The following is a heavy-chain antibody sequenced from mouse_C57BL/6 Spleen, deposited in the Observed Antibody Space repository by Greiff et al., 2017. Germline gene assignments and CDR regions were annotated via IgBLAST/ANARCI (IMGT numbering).Heavy chain of an antibody. CDR1: GYTFPSYW. J-gene: IGHJ4*01. CDR2: INPSSGYT. CDR3: ARRDAMDY. Sequence: QVHVKQSGAELAKPGASVKLSCKASGYTFPSYWMHWVKQRPGQGLEWIGYINPSSGYTKYNQKFKDKATLTADKSSSTAYMQLSSLTYEDSAVYYCARRDAMDYWGQGTSVTVSS. V-gene: IGHV1-7*01.